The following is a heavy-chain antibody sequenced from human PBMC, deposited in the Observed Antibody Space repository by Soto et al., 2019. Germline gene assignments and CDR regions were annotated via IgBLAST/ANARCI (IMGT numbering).Heavy chain of an antibody. J-gene: IGHJ4*02. CDR2: FDPEDGET. CDR1: GYTLTELS. CDR3: ATDPLYSSGWTHRY. D-gene: IGHD6-19*01. V-gene: IGHV1-24*01. Sequence: VASVKVSCKVSGYTLTELSMHWVRQAPGKGLEWMGGFDPEDGETIYAQKFQGRVTMTEDTSTDTAYMELSSLRSEDTAVYYCATDPLYSSGWTHRYWGQGTLVTVHS.